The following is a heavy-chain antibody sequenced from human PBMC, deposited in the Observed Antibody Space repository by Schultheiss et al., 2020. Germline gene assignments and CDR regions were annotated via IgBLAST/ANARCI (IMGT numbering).Heavy chain of an antibody. CDR3: ARDLLGARGQDIVVVPAAIPEDYYYYGMDV. V-gene: IGHV1-18*01. CDR2: ISAYNGNT. CDR1: GYTFTSYG. Sequence: ASVKVSCKASGYTFTSYGISWVRQAPGQGLEWMGWISAYNGNTNYAQKLQGRVTMTTDTSTSTAYMELRSLRSDDTAVYYCARDLLGARGQDIVVVPAAIPEDYYYYGMDVWGQGTTVTVSS. J-gene: IGHJ6*02. D-gene: IGHD2-2*02.